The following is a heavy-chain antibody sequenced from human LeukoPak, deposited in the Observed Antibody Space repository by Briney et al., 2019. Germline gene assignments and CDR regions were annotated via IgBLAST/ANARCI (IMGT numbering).Heavy chain of an antibody. J-gene: IGHJ6*02. Sequence: GASVKVSCKASGYTFTGYYMHWVRQAPGQGLEWMGRINPNSGGTNYAQKFQGRVTMTRDTSISTAYMELSRLRSDDTAVYYCARAGITIFGVVTPYYYYCMDVWGQGTTVTVSS. CDR2: INPNSGGT. CDR3: ARAGITIFGVVTPYYYYCMDV. CDR1: GYTFTGYY. D-gene: IGHD3-3*01. V-gene: IGHV1-2*06.